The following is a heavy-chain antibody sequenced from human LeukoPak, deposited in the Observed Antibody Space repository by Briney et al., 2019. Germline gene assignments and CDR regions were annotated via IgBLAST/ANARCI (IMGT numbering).Heavy chain of an antibody. CDR1: GGSISSYY. D-gene: IGHD2-2*01. CDR2: IYTSGST. V-gene: IGHV4-4*07. CDR3: AREDSQLLYYYYYYMDV. J-gene: IGHJ6*03. Sequence: PSETLSLTCTVSGGSISSYYWSWIRQPAGKGLEWIGRIYTSGSTNYNPSLKSRVTMSVDTSKNQFSLKLSSVTAADTAVYYCAREDSQLLYYYYYYMDVWGKGTTVTVSS.